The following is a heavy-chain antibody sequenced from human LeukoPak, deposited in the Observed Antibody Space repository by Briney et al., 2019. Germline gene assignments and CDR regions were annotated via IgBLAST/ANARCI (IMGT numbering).Heavy chain of an antibody. CDR3: GRGNKSFDP. CDR2: INPNTGGT. CDR1: GYSFTGYY. Sequence: ASVKVSCKGSGYSFTGYYMHWVRQAPGQGLEWMGWINPNTGGTNYAQKFQGRVTMTKDTSTNAAYMELNKLTSDDTAVYYCGRGNKSFDPWGQGTLVTVSS. V-gene: IGHV1-2*02. J-gene: IGHJ5*02.